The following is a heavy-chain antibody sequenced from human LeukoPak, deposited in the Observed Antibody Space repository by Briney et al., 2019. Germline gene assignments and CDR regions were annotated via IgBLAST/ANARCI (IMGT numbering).Heavy chain of an antibody. V-gene: IGHV4-61*08. J-gene: IGHJ4*02. Sequence: SETPSLTCTVSGGSISSGGYYWSWIRQHPGKGLEWIGYIYYSGNTNYNPSLKSRVTISVDTSKNQFSLMLGSVTAADTAVFYCARQRGGYVDYRGQGTLVIVSS. D-gene: IGHD2-15*01. CDR3: ARQRGGYVDY. CDR2: IYYSGNT. CDR1: GGSISSGGYY.